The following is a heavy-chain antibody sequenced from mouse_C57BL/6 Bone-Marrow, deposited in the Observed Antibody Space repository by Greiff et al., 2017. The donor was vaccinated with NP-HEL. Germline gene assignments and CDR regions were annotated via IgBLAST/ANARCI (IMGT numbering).Heavy chain of an antibody. CDR3: DYGRDFPYAMDY. Sequence: QVTLKESGPGILQPSQTLSLTCSFSGFSLSTFGMGVGWIRQPSGKGLEWLAHIWWDDDKYYNPALKSRLTISKDTSKNQVFLKIANVDTADTATYYCDYGRDFPYAMDYWGQGTSVTVSS. J-gene: IGHJ4*01. D-gene: IGHD1-1*01. CDR1: GFSLSTFGMG. V-gene: IGHV8-8*01. CDR2: IWWDDDK.